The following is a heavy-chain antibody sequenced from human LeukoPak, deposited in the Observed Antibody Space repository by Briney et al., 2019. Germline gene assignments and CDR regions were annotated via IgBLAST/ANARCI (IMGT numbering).Heavy chain of an antibody. D-gene: IGHD3-22*01. Sequence: GASVKVSCKASGGTFSSYAISWVRQAPGQGLEWMGGIIPIFGTANYAQKFQGRVTITADESTSTAYMELSSLRSEDTAVYYCARAEVDYYDSSGYLDYWGQGTLVTVSS. CDR3: ARAEVDYYDSSGYLDY. CDR1: GGTFSSYA. J-gene: IGHJ4*02. V-gene: IGHV1-69*13. CDR2: IIPIFGTA.